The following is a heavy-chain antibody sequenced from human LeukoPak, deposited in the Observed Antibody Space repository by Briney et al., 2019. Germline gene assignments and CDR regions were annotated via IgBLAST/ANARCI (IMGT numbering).Heavy chain of an antibody. D-gene: IGHD3-22*01. J-gene: IGHJ4*02. CDR2: IIPIFGTA. CDR3: ARMEGTYYYDSSSYLSN. V-gene: IGHV1-69*13. CDR1: GGTFSSYA. Sequence: GASVKVSCKASGGTFSSYAISWVRQAPGQGPEWMGGIIPIFGTANYAQQFQGRVTITADESTSTAYMELSSLRSEDTAVYYCARMEGTYYYDSSSYLSNWGQGTLVTVSS.